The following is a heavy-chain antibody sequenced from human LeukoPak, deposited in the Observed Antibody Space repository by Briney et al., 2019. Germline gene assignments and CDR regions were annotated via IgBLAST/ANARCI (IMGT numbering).Heavy chain of an antibody. V-gene: IGHV3-30-3*01. CDR2: ISYDGSNK. Sequence: GGSLRLSCAASGFTFSSCAMHWVRQAPGKGLEWVAVISYDGSNKYYADSVKGRFTISRDNSKNTLYLQMNSLRAEDTAVYYCARDGPRLMVYANPFDYWGQGTLVTVSS. D-gene: IGHD2-8*01. CDR1: GFTFSSCA. J-gene: IGHJ4*02. CDR3: ARDGPRLMVYANPFDY.